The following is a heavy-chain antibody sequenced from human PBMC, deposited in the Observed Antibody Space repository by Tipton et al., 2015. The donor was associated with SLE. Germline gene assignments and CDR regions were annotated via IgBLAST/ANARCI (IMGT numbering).Heavy chain of an antibody. Sequence: TLSLTCAVYGGSFSGYYWSWIRQPPGKGLEWIGEINHSGRTNYNPSLKSRLTISVDTSKYQFSLKLSSVTAADTAVYYCARGGPSGERQRVMPYYYGMDVWGQGTTVTVSS. J-gene: IGHJ6*02. CDR3: ARGGPSGERQRVMPYYYGMDV. CDR2: INHSGRT. CDR1: GGSFSGYY. D-gene: IGHD3-10*01. V-gene: IGHV4-34*01.